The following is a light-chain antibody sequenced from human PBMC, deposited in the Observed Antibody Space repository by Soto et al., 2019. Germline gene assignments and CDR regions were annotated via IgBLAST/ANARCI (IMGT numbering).Light chain of an antibody. J-gene: IGKJ4*01. CDR3: QQYDNLPLT. Sequence: DIQMTQSPSSLSASVGDRVTITCQSSQDISNYLNWYQQKPGKAPKLLIYDATNLDTGAPSRFSGSGSGTDFTFTISSLQPEDIATYYCQQYDNLPLTFGGGTKVEIK. CDR1: QDISNY. CDR2: DAT. V-gene: IGKV1-33*01.